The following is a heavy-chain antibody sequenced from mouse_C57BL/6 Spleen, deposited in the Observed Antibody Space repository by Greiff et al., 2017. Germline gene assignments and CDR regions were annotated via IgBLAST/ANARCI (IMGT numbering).Heavy chain of an antibody. CDR1: GYTFTSYW. CDR3: AREGDGLWYFDV. CDR2: IDPSDIGT. V-gene: IGHV1-52*01. J-gene: IGHJ1*03. D-gene: IGHD2-3*01. Sequence: QVQLQQPGAALVRPGSSVTLSCKASGYTFTSYWMHWVKQRPIQGLAWIGNIDPSDIGTHYNQKFKDKATLTLDKSSSTAYMQLSSLTSEDSAVYYCAREGDGLWYFDVWGTGTTVTVSS.